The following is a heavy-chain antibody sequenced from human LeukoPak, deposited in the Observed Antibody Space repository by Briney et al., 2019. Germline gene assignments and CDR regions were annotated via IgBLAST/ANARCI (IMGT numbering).Heavy chain of an antibody. CDR2: ISGSGGST. V-gene: IGHV3-23*01. CDR1: GFTIISYA. J-gene: IGHJ3*02. Sequence: GGSLLLSCAASGFTIISYAMSCVRRAPGKGLEWVSAISGSGGSTYYADSVKGRFTNSRDNSKNTLYLQMNSLRAEDTAVYYCARDRSYSGSYDAFDIWGQGTMVTVSS. CDR3: ARDRSYSGSYDAFDI. D-gene: IGHD1-26*01.